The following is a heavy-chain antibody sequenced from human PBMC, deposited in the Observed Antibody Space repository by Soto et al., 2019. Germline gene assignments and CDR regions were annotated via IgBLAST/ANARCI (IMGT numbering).Heavy chain of an antibody. J-gene: IGHJ6*02. D-gene: IGHD3-22*01. CDR3: ARNYDTGSCYYYGMDV. Sequence: QVQLVESGGGVVQPGRSLRLSCAASGFTFSSYAMHWVRQAPGKGLEWVAVISYDGSNKYYADSVKGRFTISRDNSKNPLYLQMNSLRAEDTAVYYCARNYDTGSCYYYGMDVWGQGTTVTVSS. CDR1: GFTFSSYA. CDR2: ISYDGSNK. V-gene: IGHV3-30-3*01.